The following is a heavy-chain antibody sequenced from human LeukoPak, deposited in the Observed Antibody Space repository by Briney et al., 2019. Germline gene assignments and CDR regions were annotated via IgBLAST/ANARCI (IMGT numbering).Heavy chain of an antibody. Sequence: GGSLRLSCAASGFTFSSYAMSWVRQAPGKGLEWVSYISSSGSTIYYADSVKGRFTISRDNAKNSLYLQMNSLRAEDTAVYYCARVRDGYNLFDYWGQGTLVTVSS. V-gene: IGHV3-48*04. CDR2: ISSSGSTI. J-gene: IGHJ4*02. D-gene: IGHD5-24*01. CDR1: GFTFSSYA. CDR3: ARVRDGYNLFDY.